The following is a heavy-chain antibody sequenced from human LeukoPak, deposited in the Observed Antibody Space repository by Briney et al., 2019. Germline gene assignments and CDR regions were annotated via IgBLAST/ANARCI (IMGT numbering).Heavy chain of an antibody. CDR1: GFTFSSYA. V-gene: IGHV3-23*01. CDR3: AKDIRVYIVVAGTD. J-gene: IGHJ4*02. CDR2: ISGSGEST. Sequence: PGGSLRLSCAASGFTFSSYAMSWVRQAPGKGLEWVSVISGSGESTDYADSVKGRFTISRDNSKNTLYLQMNSLRAEDTAVYYCAKDIRVYIVVAGTDWGQGTLVTVSS. D-gene: IGHD6-19*01.